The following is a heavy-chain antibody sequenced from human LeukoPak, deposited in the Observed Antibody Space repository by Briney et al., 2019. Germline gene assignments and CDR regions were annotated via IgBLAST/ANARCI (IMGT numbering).Heavy chain of an antibody. D-gene: IGHD2-8*02. Sequence: ASAKVSCKASGYTFTGYYMHWVRQAPGQGLEWMGWINPSSGVTNYAQKFQGRVTMTRDTSISTAYMELSRLRSDDTAVYYCARQTSTGLGYYYYYYMDVWGKGTTVTISS. CDR2: INPSSGVT. J-gene: IGHJ6*03. V-gene: IGHV1-2*02. CDR3: ARQTSTGLGYYYYYYMDV. CDR1: GYTFTGYY.